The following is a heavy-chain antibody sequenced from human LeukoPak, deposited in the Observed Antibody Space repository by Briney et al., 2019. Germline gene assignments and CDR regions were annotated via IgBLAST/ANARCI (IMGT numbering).Heavy chain of an antibody. D-gene: IGHD1-26*01. CDR2: ITNSGRST. J-gene: IGHJ4*02. V-gene: IGHV3-11*04. CDR3: AREASGNYYVFDS. CDR1: GFSFSNYF. Sequence: GGSLRLSCEASGFSFSNYFISWIRQAPGKGLEWVSYITNSGRSTNYADAVKGRSTISRDNTKKSVYLEMTDLRPGDTAVYYCAREASGNYYVFDSWGQGTRVTVSS.